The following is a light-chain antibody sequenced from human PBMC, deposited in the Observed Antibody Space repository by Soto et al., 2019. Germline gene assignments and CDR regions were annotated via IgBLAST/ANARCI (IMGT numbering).Light chain of an antibody. CDR3: QQYDNLPLT. J-gene: IGKJ4*01. V-gene: IGKV1-33*01. CDR1: QDIKNY. CDR2: DAS. Sequence: DIQMTQSPSSLSASVGDRVTITCQASQDIKNYLNWYQQKSGKAPKLLIYDASDLETGVPSRFSGSGSRTDFTFNINSLQPEDIATYYCQQYDNLPLTFGGGTKVEIK.